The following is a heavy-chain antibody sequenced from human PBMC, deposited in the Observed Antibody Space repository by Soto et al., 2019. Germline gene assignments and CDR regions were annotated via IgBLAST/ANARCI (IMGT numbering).Heavy chain of an antibody. CDR3: AKDRYYDSHFGNWFDP. J-gene: IGHJ5*02. D-gene: IGHD3-22*01. CDR1: GFTFSSYA. CDR2: ISGSGGST. V-gene: IGHV3-23*01. Sequence: HPGGSLRLSCAASGFTFSSYAMSWVRQAPGKGLEWVSAISGSGGSTYYADSVKGRFTISRDNSKNTLYLQMNSLRAEDTAVYYCAKDRYYDSHFGNWFDPWGQGTLVTVSS.